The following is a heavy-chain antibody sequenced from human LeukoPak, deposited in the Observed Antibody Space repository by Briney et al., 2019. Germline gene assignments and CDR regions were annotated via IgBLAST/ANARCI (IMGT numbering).Heavy chain of an antibody. V-gene: IGHV4-59*01. CDR1: GDSLSRYY. CDR3: AREPGVQGLDY. Sequence: PSETLSLTCIVSGDSLSRYYWSWIWEPPGEGLGLIGYSYYSGSTNYNPALKIRLTISVDTSKNQFFLKLRSVTAADTAGDYCAREPGVQGLDYWGQGTLVTVSS. J-gene: IGHJ4*02. CDR2: SYYSGST. D-gene: IGHD3-10*01.